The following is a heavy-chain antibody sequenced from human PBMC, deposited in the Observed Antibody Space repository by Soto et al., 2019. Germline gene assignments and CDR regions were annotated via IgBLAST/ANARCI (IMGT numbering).Heavy chain of an antibody. V-gene: IGHV1-24*01. CDR3: ATSSSGYALYNWFDP. CDR1: GYTLTELS. CDR2: FDPEDGET. D-gene: IGHD3-22*01. Sequence: GASVKVSCKVSGYTLTELSMHWVRQAPGKGLEWMGGFDPEDGETICAQKFQGRVTMTEDTSTDTAYMELSSLRSEDTAVYYCATSSSGYALYNWFDPWGQGTLVTVSS. J-gene: IGHJ5*02.